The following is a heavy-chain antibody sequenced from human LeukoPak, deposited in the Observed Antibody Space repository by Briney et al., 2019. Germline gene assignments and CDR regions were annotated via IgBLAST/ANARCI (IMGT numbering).Heavy chain of an antibody. D-gene: IGHD2-2*01. CDR2: IIPIFGTA. CDR3: ARHDYIVVVPAVYYYYYMDV. V-gene: IGHV1-69*01. CDR1: GGTFSSYA. Sequence: SVKVSCKASGGTFSSYANSWVRQAPGQGLEWMGGIIPIFGTANYAQKFQGRVTITADESTSTAYMELSSLRSEDTAVYYCARHDYIVVVPAVYYYYYMDVWGKGTTVTVSS. J-gene: IGHJ6*03.